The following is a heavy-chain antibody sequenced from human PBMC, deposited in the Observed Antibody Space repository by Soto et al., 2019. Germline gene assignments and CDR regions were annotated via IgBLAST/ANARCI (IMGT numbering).Heavy chain of an antibody. CDR1: GYSFTGYY. CDR2: INPDSGAT. Sequence: HAHLVQSGAEVKRPGASLKVSYKASGYSFTGYYIHWVRQAPGQGLEWMGWINPDSGATNYAQNFQGRVTLTSDTSISTASMDLTSLTSDDTAVYYCARGDYGTGGYPFPYFDYWGQGTLVIVSS. V-gene: IGHV1-2*02. D-gene: IGHD2-8*02. J-gene: IGHJ4*02. CDR3: ARGDYGTGGYPFPYFDY.